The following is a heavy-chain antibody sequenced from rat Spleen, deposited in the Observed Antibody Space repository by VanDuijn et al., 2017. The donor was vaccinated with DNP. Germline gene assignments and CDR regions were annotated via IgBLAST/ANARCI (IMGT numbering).Heavy chain of an antibody. Sequence: QVQLQQSGAELTKPGSSVRISCKASGYTFTTYYITWIKQTTGQGIEYFGYINTGSGGTNYNEKFKGKATLTVDISSSTAFMQLSSLTPDDSAVYYCARRRLPYWYFDFWGPGTMVTVSS. J-gene: IGHJ1*01. D-gene: IGHD1-4*01. CDR3: ARRRLPYWYFDF. V-gene: IGHV1-43*01. CDR2: INTGSGGT. CDR1: GYTFTTYY.